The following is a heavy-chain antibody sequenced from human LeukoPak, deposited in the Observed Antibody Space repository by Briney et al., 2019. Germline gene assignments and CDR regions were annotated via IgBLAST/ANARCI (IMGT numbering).Heavy chain of an antibody. CDR2: INSDGSST. V-gene: IGHV3-74*01. J-gene: IGHJ4*02. D-gene: IGHD4-23*01. Sequence: GGSLRLSCAASGFTFSSYWMHWVRQAPGKGLVWVPRINSDGSSTSYADSVKGRFTISRDNAKNTLYLQMNSLRAEDTAVYYCARDDFDYGGNSQTDYWGQGTLVTVSS. CDR3: ARDDFDYGGNSQTDY. CDR1: GFTFSSYW.